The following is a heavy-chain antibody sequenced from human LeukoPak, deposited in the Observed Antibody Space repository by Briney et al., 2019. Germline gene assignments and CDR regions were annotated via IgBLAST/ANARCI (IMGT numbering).Heavy chain of an antibody. CDR3: AKGSRRFSDFWSGYYY. V-gene: IGHV3-43D*03. Sequence: GGSLRLSCAASGFTFDDYAMHWVRQAPGKGLEWVSLISWDGGSTYYADSVKGRFTISRDNSKDSLYLQMNSLRAEDTALYYCAKGSRRFSDFWSGYYYWGQGTLVTVSS. CDR2: ISWDGGST. J-gene: IGHJ4*02. D-gene: IGHD3-3*01. CDR1: GFTFDDYA.